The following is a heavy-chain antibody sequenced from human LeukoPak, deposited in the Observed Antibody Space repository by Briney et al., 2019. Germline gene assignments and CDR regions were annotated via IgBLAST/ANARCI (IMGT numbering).Heavy chain of an antibody. CDR1: GFTVSSNY. CDR3: ARNLAASGWYGGLDQ. CDR2: IYSGGSA. J-gene: IGHJ5*02. V-gene: IGHV3-53*01. Sequence: GGSLRLSCAASGFTVSSNYMSWVRQAPGKGLEWVSLIYSGGSAYYADSVKGRFTTSIDNSKNTLYLQMNSLRAEDTAVYYCARNLAASGWYGGLDQWGQGTLVTVSS. D-gene: IGHD6-19*01.